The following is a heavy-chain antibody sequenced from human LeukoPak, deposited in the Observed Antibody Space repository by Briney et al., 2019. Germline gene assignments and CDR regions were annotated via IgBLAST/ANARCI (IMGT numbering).Heavy chain of an antibody. CDR3: AKDVPNHDY. CDR1: GFTFSSYA. Sequence: GGSLRLSCAASGFTFSSYAMHWVGQAPGKGVEGVAVISYDGSNKYYADSVKGRFTISRDNSNNTMYLQMNSLRAEDTAVYYCAKDVPNHDYWGQGTLVTVSS. CDR2: ISYDGSNK. D-gene: IGHD1-14*01. J-gene: IGHJ4*02. V-gene: IGHV3-30-3*01.